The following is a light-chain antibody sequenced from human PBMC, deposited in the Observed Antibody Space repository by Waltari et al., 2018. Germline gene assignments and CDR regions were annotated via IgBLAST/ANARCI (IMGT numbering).Light chain of an antibody. Sequence: DIQMTQSPSTLSASVGDRVTITCRASQSISSWLAWYQQKPGKAPKLLIYKASSLQSDVPSRFSGSGSGTEFTLTIRSLQPDDFATFYCQHYNNYPPTFGGGTKVEIK. V-gene: IGKV1-5*03. J-gene: IGKJ4*01. CDR2: KAS. CDR1: QSISSW. CDR3: QHYNNYPPT.